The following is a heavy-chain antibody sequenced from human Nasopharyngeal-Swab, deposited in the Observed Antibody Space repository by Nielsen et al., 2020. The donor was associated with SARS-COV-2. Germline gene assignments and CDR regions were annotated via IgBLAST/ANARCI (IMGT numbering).Heavy chain of an antibody. CDR1: GFTFSSYS. CDR3: ARDTLRFLEWPPPAEIDY. V-gene: IGHV3-21*04. D-gene: IGHD3-3*01. J-gene: IGHJ4*02. CDR2: ISSSSSYI. Sequence: GESLKISCAASGFTFSSYSMNWVRQAPGKGLEWVSSISSSSSYIYYADSVKGRFTISRDNAKNSLYLQMNSLRSDDTAVYYCARDTLRFLEWPPPAEIDYWGQGTLVTVSS.